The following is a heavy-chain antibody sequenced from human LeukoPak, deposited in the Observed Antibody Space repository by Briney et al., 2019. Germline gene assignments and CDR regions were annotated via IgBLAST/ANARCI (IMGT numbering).Heavy chain of an antibody. J-gene: IGHJ4*02. V-gene: IGHV7-4-1*02. D-gene: IGHD6-19*01. CDR3: ARDSSGRPVEFDY. CDR1: GYTFTNYA. Sequence: WASVKVSCKASGYTFTNYALNWVRQAPGQGLEWMGWINPNTGKSTYAQGFTGRFVFSLDTSVRTAYLQISSLKAEDTAVYYCARDSSGRPVEFDYWGQGTLVTVSS. CDR2: INPNTGKS.